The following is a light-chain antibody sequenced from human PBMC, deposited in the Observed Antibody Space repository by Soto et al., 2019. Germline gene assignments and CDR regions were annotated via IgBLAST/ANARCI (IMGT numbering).Light chain of an antibody. J-gene: IGKJ2*02. CDR3: QQRSSWPRT. CDR1: QTVRNNY. Sequence: EFVLTQSPGTLSLSPGERATLSCRASQTVRNNYLAWYQQKPGQAPRLLIYDASSRATGIPDRFSGGGSGTDFTLTISRLEPEDFATYYCQQRSSWPRTFGQGTKVDIK. V-gene: IGKV3D-20*02. CDR2: DAS.